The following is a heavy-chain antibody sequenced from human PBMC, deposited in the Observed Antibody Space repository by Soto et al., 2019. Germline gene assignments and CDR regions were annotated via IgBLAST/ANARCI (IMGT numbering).Heavy chain of an antibody. D-gene: IGHD6-6*01. CDR3: ARGRDGDY. V-gene: IGHV1-18*01. J-gene: IGHJ4*02. CDR2: ISAHNGNT. CDR1: GYTFTSYG. Sequence: QVHLVQSGAEVKKPGASVKVSCKGSGYTFTSYGITWVRQAPGQGLEWMGWISAHNGNTDYAQKLQGRVTVTRDTSTSTAYMELRSLKSDDTAVYYCARGRDGDYWGQGALVTVSS.